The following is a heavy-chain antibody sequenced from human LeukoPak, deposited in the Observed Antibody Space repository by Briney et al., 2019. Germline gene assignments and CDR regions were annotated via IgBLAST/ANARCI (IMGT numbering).Heavy chain of an antibody. J-gene: IGHJ4*02. Sequence: PGGSLRLSCAASGFIFSNYGMSWVRQAPGKGLEWVSSISFSSTHIYYADSIQGRFTISRDNAENSLYLQMNSLRAEDTAVYYCARGGTGSENDYWGQGILVTVSS. V-gene: IGHV3-21*06. CDR3: ARGGTGSENDY. CDR1: GFIFSNYG. D-gene: IGHD3-9*01. CDR2: ISFSSTHI.